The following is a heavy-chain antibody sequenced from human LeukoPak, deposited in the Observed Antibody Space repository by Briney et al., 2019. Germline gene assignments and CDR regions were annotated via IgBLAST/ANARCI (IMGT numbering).Heavy chain of an antibody. CDR1: GGSISSSSYY. D-gene: IGHD3-10*01. V-gene: IGHV4-39*02. J-gene: IGHJ6*03. CDR3: ARDWPEAMVRGNYYYYYYMDV. Sequence: SETLSLTCTVSGGSISSSSYYWGWIRQPPGKGLEWIGSIYYSGSTYYNPSLKSRVTISVDTSKNQFSLKLSSVTAADTAVYYCARDWPEAMVRGNYYYYYYMDVWGKGTTVTVSS. CDR2: IYYSGST.